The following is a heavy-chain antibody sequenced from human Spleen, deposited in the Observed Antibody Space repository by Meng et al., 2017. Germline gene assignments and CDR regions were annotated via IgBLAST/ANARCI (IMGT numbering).Heavy chain of an antibody. J-gene: IGHJ4*02. D-gene: IGHD4-11*01. V-gene: IGHV4-61*02. Sequence: QVQLQESGPGLVRPSQTLSLTCTVSGDSLTSGPYYWSWIRQPAGEGLEWLGRISASGTTNYNPSLNNRVTISLDTSQNNLSLKLSSVTAADSAVYYCARGPTTMAHDFDYWGQGTLVTVSS. CDR3: ARGPTTMAHDFDY. CDR1: GDSLTSGPYY. CDR2: ISASGTT.